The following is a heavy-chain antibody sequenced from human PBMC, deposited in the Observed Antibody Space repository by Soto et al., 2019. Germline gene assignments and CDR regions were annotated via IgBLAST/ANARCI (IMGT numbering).Heavy chain of an antibody. Sequence: QVQLVQSGAEVKKPGSSVKVSCKSSGDVFSSHAINWVRQAPGQRLEWLGHIIPVFGTPNYARRFQGRVLITADRSTSTVYMELSSLRSDDTAVYFCARDGTNGWAQNLFDHWGPGSLVTVSS. CDR3: ARDGTNGWAQNLFDH. CDR2: IIPVFGTP. CDR1: GDVFSSHA. V-gene: IGHV1-69*06. J-gene: IGHJ4*02. D-gene: IGHD6-19*01.